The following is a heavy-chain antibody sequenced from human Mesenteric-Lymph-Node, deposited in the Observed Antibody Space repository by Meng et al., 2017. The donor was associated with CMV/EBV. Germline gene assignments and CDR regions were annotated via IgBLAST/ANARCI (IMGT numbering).Heavy chain of an antibody. V-gene: IGHV4-59*01. CDR1: GGSISNSY. CDR2: IYYTGST. Sequence: SETLSLTCIVSGGSISNSYWSWVRQSPGKRLEWIGYIYYTGSTNYNPSLKSRVTMSIDTSKNQFSLKLSSVTAADTAVYYCARDNVVLYYYGMDVWGQGTTVTVSS. D-gene: IGHD2-21*01. CDR3: ARDNVVLYYYGMDV. J-gene: IGHJ6*02.